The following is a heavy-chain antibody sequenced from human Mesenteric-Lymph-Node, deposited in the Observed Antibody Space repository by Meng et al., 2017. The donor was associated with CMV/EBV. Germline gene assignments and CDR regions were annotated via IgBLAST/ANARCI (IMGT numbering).Heavy chain of an antibody. CDR3: AKSDVVGRHTGTYYLFDY. J-gene: IGHJ4*02. D-gene: IGHD1-26*01. CDR1: GFTFSSYV. CDR2: INDGDRST. V-gene: IGHV3-23*01. Sequence: GESLKISCAASGFTFSSYVMNWVRQAPGRGLEWVATINDGDRSTYYPDSVRGRFAISRDNSRNTLYLQINSLRAEDTAVYYCAKSDVVGRHTGTYYLFDYWGRGTLVTVSS.